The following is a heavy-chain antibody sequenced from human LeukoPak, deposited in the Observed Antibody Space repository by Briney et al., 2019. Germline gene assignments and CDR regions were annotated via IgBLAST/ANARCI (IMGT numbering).Heavy chain of an antibody. CDR2: ISGGGGTT. Sequence: GGSLRLSCAASGFTFSSHAVSWVRQAPGKGLEWVSGISGGGGTTFYADSVKGRFTISRDNSKNTLYLQMNSLRAEDTAVYYCARDPSRGLYYFDHWGQGTLVTVSS. CDR3: ARDPSRGLYYFDH. CDR1: GFTFSSHA. J-gene: IGHJ4*02. V-gene: IGHV3-23*01. D-gene: IGHD3/OR15-3a*01.